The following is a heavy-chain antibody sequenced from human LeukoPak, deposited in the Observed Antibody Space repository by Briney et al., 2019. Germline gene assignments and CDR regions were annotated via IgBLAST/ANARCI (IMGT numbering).Heavy chain of an antibody. CDR1: GGSFSGYY. V-gene: IGHV4-34*01. Sequence: PSETLSLTCAVYGGSFSGYYWSWIRQPPGKGLEWIGEINHSGSTNYNPSLKGRVTISVDTSKNQFSLKLSSVTAADTAVYYCARGGGPHYYDSSGYLAWGQGTLVTVSS. J-gene: IGHJ4*02. D-gene: IGHD3-22*01. CDR2: INHSGST. CDR3: ARGGGPHYYDSSGYLA.